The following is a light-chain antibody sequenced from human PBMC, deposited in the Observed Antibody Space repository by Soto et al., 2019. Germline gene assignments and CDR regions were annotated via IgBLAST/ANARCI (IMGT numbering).Light chain of an antibody. CDR2: GAS. Sequence: EIVLTHSPCTLSLSPGERATLSCRASQGLTSNFLAWYQQKPGQAPSLLIYGASNRATGVPDRFSGGGSGTDFTLTISRLEPEDFAVYFCQQYVTAPRTFGQGTKVDIK. CDR1: QGLTSNF. J-gene: IGKJ1*01. CDR3: QQYVTAPRT. V-gene: IGKV3-20*01.